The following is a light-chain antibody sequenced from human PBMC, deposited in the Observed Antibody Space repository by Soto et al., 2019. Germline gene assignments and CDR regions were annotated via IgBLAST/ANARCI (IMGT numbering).Light chain of an antibody. CDR3: SSYTTSSTLLDV. CDR1: SSDVGGYNS. Sequence: QSALTQPASVSGSPGQSITISCTGTSSDVGGYNSVSWYQQHPGKAPKLMIYEVSKRPSGVSNRFSGSKSGNTASLTISGLHAEDDADYYCSSYTTSSTLLDVFGTGTKLTVL. V-gene: IGLV2-14*01. J-gene: IGLJ1*01. CDR2: EVS.